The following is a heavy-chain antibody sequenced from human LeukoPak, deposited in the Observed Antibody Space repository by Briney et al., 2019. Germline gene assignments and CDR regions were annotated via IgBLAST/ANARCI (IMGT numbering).Heavy chain of an antibody. V-gene: IGHV3-23*01. J-gene: IGHJ4*02. CDR2: ISGSGGST. CDR3: ARESRSSGWDYFGY. D-gene: IGHD6-19*01. CDR1: GFTFSSYA. Sequence: PGGSLRLSCAASGFTFSSYAMSWVRQAPGKGLEWVSAISGSGGSTYYADSVKGRFTISRDNAKNSLYLQMNSLRAEDTAVYYCARESRSSGWDYFGYWGQGTPVTVSS.